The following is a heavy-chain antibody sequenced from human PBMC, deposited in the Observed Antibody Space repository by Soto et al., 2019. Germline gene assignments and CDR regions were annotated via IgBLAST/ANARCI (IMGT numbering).Heavy chain of an antibody. D-gene: IGHD3-10*01. CDR2: IVVGSCNT. CDR3: AEAGGVLLWFGEPHYGMDV. CDR1: GFTXTSSS. Sequence: SXKVSFKASGFTXTSSSGQLVRQARGQRLEWIGWIVVGSCNTNYAQKFQERVTITSYMSTSTAYIELSSLRSEDTAVYYCAEAGGVLLWFGEPHYGMDVWGQGTTGTVSS. J-gene: IGHJ6*02. V-gene: IGHV1-58*01.